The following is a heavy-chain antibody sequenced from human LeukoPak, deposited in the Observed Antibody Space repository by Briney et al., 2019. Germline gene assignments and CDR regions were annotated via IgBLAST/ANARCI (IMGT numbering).Heavy chain of an antibody. CDR2: INPNSGGT. CDR1: GYSFTAYY. J-gene: IGHJ4*02. V-gene: IGHV1-2*02. D-gene: IGHD3-9*01. CDR3: XRSPHILTGENFDY. Sequence: ASVKVSCKASGYSFTAYYMHWVRQAPGQGLEWMGWINPNSGGTNYAQKFQGRVTMTRDTSITTAYMEMSRLRSDDTALYYCXRSPHILTGENFDYWGQGTLVTVSS.